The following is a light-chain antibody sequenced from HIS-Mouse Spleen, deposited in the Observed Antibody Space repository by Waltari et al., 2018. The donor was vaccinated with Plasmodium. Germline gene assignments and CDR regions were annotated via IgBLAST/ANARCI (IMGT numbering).Light chain of an antibody. CDR1: SSDVGSYNL. J-gene: IGLJ3*02. CDR3: CSYAGSSTFV. Sequence: QSALTQPASVSGSPGQSITISCTGTSSDVGSYNLVSWYQQHPGKAPKLMIYEGSKRTSGVSNRFSVSKSGNTASLTISGLQAEDEADYYCCSYAGSSTFVFGGGTKLTVL. CDR2: EGS. V-gene: IGLV2-23*03.